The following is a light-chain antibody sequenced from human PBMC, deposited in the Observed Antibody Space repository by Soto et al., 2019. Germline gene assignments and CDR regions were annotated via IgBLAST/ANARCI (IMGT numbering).Light chain of an antibody. V-gene: IGLV1-47*01. CDR1: SSNIGSKY. CDR2: RND. CDR3: AAWDDSLNSVM. Sequence: QSVLTQPPSASGTPGQRVTISCSGSSSNIGSKYVYWYQQLPGMAPKLLIYRNDQRPSGIPDRFSGSKSGTSASLAISGLRSEDEADYYCAAWDDSLNSVMFGGGTKVTVL. J-gene: IGLJ3*02.